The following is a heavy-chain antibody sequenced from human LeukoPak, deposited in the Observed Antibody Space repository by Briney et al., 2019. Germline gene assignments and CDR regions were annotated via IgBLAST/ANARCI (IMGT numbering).Heavy chain of an antibody. CDR1: GGTFSSSA. Sequence: ASVKVSCKASGGTFSSSAISWVRQAPGQGLEWMGRIIPILGIANYAQKFQGRVTITADKSTSTAYMELSSLRSEDTAVYYCARGKAMATPTFDYWGQGTLVTVSS. CDR2: IIPILGIA. CDR3: ARGKAMATPTFDY. D-gene: IGHD5-24*01. V-gene: IGHV1-69*04. J-gene: IGHJ4*02.